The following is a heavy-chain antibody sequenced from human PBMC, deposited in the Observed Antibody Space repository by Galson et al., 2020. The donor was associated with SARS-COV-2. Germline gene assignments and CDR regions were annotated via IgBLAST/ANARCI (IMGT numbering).Heavy chain of an antibody. J-gene: IGHJ6*02. CDR2: ISYDGINK. CDR3: ARDSSGEGYYYGMDV. V-gene: IGHV3-30-3*01. D-gene: IGHD7-27*01. Sequence: GESLKISCAASGFTFSTYPMHWVRQAPGKGLEWEAVISYDGINKQYADSVKGRFTISRDNSKNTVHLQMNSLRAEDTALYYCARDSSGEGYYYGMDVWGQGTTVTVSS. CDR1: GFTFSTYP.